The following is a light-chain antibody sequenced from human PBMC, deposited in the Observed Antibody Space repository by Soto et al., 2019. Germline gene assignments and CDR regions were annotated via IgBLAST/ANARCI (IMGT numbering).Light chain of an antibody. V-gene: IGKV1-5*01. CDR3: QHGYVAPYN. CDR2: AAS. J-gene: IGKJ2*01. Sequence: DIQMTQSPSTLSASVGDRVTITCRASQSISSWLAWYQQKPGKAPKLLIYAASSLQSGVPSRFSGSGSGTDXXXXXSSLQPEDFATYYCQHGYVAPYNFGQGTKVDIK. CDR1: QSISSW.